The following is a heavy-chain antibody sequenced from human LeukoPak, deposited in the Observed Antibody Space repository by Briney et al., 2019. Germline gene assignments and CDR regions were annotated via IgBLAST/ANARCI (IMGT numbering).Heavy chain of an antibody. D-gene: IGHD5-18*01. CDR2: INPNSGGT. V-gene: IGHV1-2*02. Sequence: GASVKVSCKASGYTFTGYYMHWVRQAPGQGLEWMGWINPNSGGTNYAQKFQGRVTMTRDTSISTAYMELSRLRSDDTAVFYCARVGCGYSYGCDYFASWGQGTLVTVSS. CDR3: ARVGCGYSYGCDYFAS. CDR1: GYTFTGYY. J-gene: IGHJ4*02.